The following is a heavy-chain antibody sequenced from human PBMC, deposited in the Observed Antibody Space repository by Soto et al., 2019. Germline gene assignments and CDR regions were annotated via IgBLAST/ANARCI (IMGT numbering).Heavy chain of an antibody. V-gene: IGHV4-59*01. CDR2: IYYSGST. CDR1: GGSISSYY. J-gene: IGHJ6*03. CDR3: ARVTAAAVFPYYYYYMDV. Sequence: PSETLSLTCTVSGGSISSYYWSWIRQPPGKGLERIGYIYYSGSTNYNPSLKSRVTISVDTSKNQFSLKLSSVTAADTAVYYCARVTAAAVFPYYYYYMDVWGKGTTVTVSS. D-gene: IGHD6-13*01.